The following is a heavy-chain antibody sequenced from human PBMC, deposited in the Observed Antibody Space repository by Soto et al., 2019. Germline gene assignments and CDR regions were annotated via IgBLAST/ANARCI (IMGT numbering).Heavy chain of an antibody. J-gene: IGHJ1*01. V-gene: IGHV4-59*01. D-gene: IGHD2-15*01. CDR2: IYYSRST. CDR1: CGSISSFY. CDR3: ARGGYGYCSGGSCYKEYFQH. Sequence: PSETLSLTCTVSCGSISSFYWSWIRQPPGKGLEWIGYIYYSRSTNYNPSLKSRVTISVDTSKNQFSLKLSSVTAADTAVYYCARGGYGYCSGGSCYKEYFQHWGQGTLVTVSS.